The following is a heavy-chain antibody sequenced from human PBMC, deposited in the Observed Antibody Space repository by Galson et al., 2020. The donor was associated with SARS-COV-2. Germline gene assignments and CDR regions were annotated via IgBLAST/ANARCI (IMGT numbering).Heavy chain of an antibody. CDR3: ARHGGANVEIADYYALDV. D-gene: IGHD2-15*01. V-gene: IGHV5-51*01. CDR1: GDSFSTFW. Sequence: KVSCQGSGDSFSTFWIAWVRQLPGQVLEWMGIIYPDDSDTRYSSSFQGQVTISADKSISTAYLQWSSLSVSDTAMYYCARHGGANVEIADYYALDVWGHGITVTVSS. J-gene: IGHJ6*02. CDR2: IYPDDSDT.